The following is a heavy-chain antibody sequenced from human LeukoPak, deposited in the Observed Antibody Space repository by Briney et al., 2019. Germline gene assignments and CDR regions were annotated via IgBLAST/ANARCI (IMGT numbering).Heavy chain of an antibody. CDR1: GFTFSSYA. J-gene: IGHJ4*02. V-gene: IGHV3-23*01. CDR3: AKGGRSSTSCYVCFDY. CDR2: ISGSGGST. D-gene: IGHD2-2*01. Sequence: PGGSLRLSCAASGFTFSSYAMSWVRQAPGKGLEWVSAISGSGGSTYYADSVKGRFTISRDDSKNTLYLQMNSLRAEDTAVYYCAKGGRSSTSCYVCFDYWGQGTLVTVSS.